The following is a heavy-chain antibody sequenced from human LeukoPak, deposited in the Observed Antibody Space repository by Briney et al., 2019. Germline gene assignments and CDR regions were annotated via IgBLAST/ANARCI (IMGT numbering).Heavy chain of an antibody. J-gene: IGHJ4*02. D-gene: IGHD2-2*01. Sequence: SETLSLSCAVCGGSFSGYYWSWIRQPPGKGLEWIGEINHSGSTNYNPSLKSRVTISVDTSKNHFSLKLTSVTAADTAVYYCASMRKGVVPAAADYWGQGTLVTVSS. CDR3: ASMRKGVVPAAADY. CDR2: INHSGST. V-gene: IGHV4-34*01. CDR1: GGSFSGYY.